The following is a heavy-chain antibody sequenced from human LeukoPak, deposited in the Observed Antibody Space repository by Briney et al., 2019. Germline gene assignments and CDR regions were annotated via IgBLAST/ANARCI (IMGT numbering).Heavy chain of an antibody. CDR1: GFTFSSYA. J-gene: IGHJ6*02. CDR2: ISGGGGST. D-gene: IGHD2-2*01. V-gene: IGHV3-23*01. CDR3: AKDDPPSIVVVPAAIMRLYYYYYGMDV. Sequence: PGGSLRLSCAASGFTFSSYAMSWVRQAPGKGLEWVSAISGGGGSTYYADSVGGRFTISRDNSKNTMYLHMTSLRPEDTAVYYCAKDDPPSIVVVPAAIMRLYYYYYGMDVWGQGTTVTVSS.